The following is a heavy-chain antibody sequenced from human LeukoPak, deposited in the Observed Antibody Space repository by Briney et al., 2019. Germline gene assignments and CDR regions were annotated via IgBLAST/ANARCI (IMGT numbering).Heavy chain of an antibody. CDR3: ARVDPKDSSGYYYASYYYYGMDV. J-gene: IGHJ6*02. Sequence: ASVKVSCKASGYTFTSYGISWVRQAPGQGLEWMGRINPNSGGTNYAQKFQGRVTMTRDTSISTAYMELSRLRSDDTAVYYCARVDPKDSSGYYYASYYYYGMDVWGQGTTVTVSS. V-gene: IGHV1-2*06. CDR2: INPNSGGT. CDR1: GYTFTSYG. D-gene: IGHD3-22*01.